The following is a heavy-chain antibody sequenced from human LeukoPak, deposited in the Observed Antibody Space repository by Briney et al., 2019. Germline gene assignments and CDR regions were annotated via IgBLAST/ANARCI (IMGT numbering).Heavy chain of an antibody. V-gene: IGHV4-59*08. D-gene: IGHD3-10*01. CDR2: IYYSGST. J-gene: IGHJ6*02. Sequence: SETLSLTCTASGGSISSYYWSWIRQPPGKGLEWIGNIYYSGSTNYNPSLKSRVTISVDTSKNQFSLKLSSVTAADTAVYYCARLRFTDYYYYGMDVWGQGTTVTVSS. CDR3: ARLRFTDYYYYGMDV. CDR1: GGSISSYY.